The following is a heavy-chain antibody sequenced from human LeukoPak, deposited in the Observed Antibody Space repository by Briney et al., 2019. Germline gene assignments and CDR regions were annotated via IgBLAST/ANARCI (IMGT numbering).Heavy chain of an antibody. CDR2: ISGSGDSV. Sequence: GGSLRLSCAASGFTFRNYAMAWVRQAQGKGLECVSAISGSGDSVMYADSVKGRFTISRDNSKNTLYLQMNNLRAEDTALYYCARDFWATNYYYGMDVWGQGTTVTVSS. CDR1: GFTFRNYA. V-gene: IGHV3-23*01. D-gene: IGHD3-3*01. CDR3: ARDFWATNYYYGMDV. J-gene: IGHJ6*02.